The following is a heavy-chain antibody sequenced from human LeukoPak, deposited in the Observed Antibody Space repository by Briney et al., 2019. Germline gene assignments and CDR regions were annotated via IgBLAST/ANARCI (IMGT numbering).Heavy chain of an antibody. V-gene: IGHV4-39*01. Sequence: SETLSLTCTVSGDSISNSSHYWGWIRQPPGKGLEWIGSIYDSGSTYYNPSLKSRVTISVDTSKNQFSLKLSSVTAADTAVYYCARLFGSVVTNWFDPWGQGSLITVSS. J-gene: IGHJ5*02. CDR2: IYDSGST. CDR1: GDSISNSSHY. D-gene: IGHD3-3*01. CDR3: ARLFGSVVTNWFDP.